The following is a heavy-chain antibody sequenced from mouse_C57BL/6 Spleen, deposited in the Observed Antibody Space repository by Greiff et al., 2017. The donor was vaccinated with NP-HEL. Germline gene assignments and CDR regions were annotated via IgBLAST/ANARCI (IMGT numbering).Heavy chain of an antibody. CDR3: AREGLRQTYFDV. CDR2: IDPSDSET. D-gene: IGHD2-2*01. V-gene: IGHV1-52*01. CDR1: GYTFTSYW. J-gene: IGHJ1*03. Sequence: QVQLQQPGAELVRPGSSVKLSCKASGYTFTSYWMHWVKQRPIQGLEWIGNIDPSDSETHYNQKFKDKATLTVDKSSSTAYMQLSSLTSEDSAVYYCAREGLRQTYFDVWGTGTTVTVSS.